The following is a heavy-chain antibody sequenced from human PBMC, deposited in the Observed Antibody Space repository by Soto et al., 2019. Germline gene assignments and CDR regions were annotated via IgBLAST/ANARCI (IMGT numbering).Heavy chain of an antibody. J-gene: IGHJ4*02. CDR1: GFTVSSNY. CDR2: IYSGGST. D-gene: IGHD5-12*01. CDR3: ARVKMATTDFDY. Sequence: EVQLVETGGGLIQPGGSLRLSCAASGFTVSSNYMSWVRQAPGKGLEWVSVIYSGGSTYYADSVKGRFTISRDKSKNTLYLQMNSLRAEDTAVYYCARVKMATTDFDYWGQGTLVTVSS. V-gene: IGHV3-53*02.